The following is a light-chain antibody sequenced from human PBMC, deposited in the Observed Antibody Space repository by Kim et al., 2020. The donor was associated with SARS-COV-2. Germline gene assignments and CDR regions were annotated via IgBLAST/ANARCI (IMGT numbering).Light chain of an antibody. Sequence: APGKTAGITCGGNNIGSKSVLWYQQTPGQAPVLVIYYDSDRPSGIPERFSGSNSGNTATLTISRVEAGDEADYYCQVWDSSSDHWVFGGGTQLTVL. V-gene: IGLV3-21*04. CDR3: QVWDSSSDHWV. CDR1: NIGSKS. J-gene: IGLJ3*02. CDR2: YDS.